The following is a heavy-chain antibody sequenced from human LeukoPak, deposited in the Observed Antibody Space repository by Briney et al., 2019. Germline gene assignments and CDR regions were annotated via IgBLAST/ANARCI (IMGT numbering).Heavy chain of an antibody. CDR3: ARDKRVAVAGTCIYYYYMDV. D-gene: IGHD6-19*01. J-gene: IGHJ6*03. CDR1: GFTFSSYA. V-gene: IGHV4-4*07. CDR2: IYISGSGST. Sequence: GSLRLSCAASGFTFSSYAMSWIRQPAGKGLEWIGRIYISGSGSTNYNPSLKSRVTMSVDTSKNQFSLKLSSVTAADTAVYYCARDKRVAVAGTCIYYYYMDVWGNGTTVTISS.